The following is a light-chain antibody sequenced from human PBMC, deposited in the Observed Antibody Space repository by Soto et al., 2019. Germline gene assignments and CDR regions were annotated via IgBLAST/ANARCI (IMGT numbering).Light chain of an antibody. V-gene: IGKV2-30*01. Sequence: AVLTQSTVSLPVTLGKPASISCRSIQSLVYSDGETYLIWFHQRPGQSPRRXIFKVSNRASGVPDRFSGSLSGTDFALKISRVEADDVAVYYCMQPTHWPITFGQGTRLEI. CDR1: QSLVYSDGETY. CDR3: MQPTHWPIT. J-gene: IGKJ5*01. CDR2: KVS.